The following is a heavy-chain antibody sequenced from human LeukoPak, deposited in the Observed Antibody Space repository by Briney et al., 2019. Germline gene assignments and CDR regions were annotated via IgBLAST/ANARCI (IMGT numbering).Heavy chain of an antibody. D-gene: IGHD5-12*01. CDR1: GGFFSGYY. CDR3: ARTNLRGYSGYDSSRRLGY. CDR2: INHSGST. J-gene: IGHJ4*02. Sequence: NASETLSLTCAVYGGFFSGYYWSWLRQPPGKGLEWIGEINHSGSTNYNPSLKSRVTISVDTSKNHFSLKLSSVTAADTAVYYCARTNLRGYSGYDSSRRLGYWGQGTLVTVSS. V-gene: IGHV4-34*01.